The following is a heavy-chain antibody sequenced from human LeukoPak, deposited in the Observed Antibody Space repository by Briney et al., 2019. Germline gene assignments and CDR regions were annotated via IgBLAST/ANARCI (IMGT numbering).Heavy chain of an antibody. Sequence: PGGSLRLSCAASGFTFSSYAMTWVRQAPGKGLEWVSSFSFNGESTYYADSAKGRFTISRDNSKNTLYLQMNSLRAEDAAVYYCARESAYEGRLFDYWGQGTLVTVSS. J-gene: IGHJ4*02. V-gene: IGHV3-23*01. CDR3: ARESAYEGRLFDY. CDR1: GFTFSSYA. CDR2: FSFNGEST. D-gene: IGHD3-22*01.